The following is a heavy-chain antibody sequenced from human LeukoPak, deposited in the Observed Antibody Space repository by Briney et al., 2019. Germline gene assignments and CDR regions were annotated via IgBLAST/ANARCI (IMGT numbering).Heavy chain of an antibody. Sequence: GGSLRLSCAASGFTFSSYAMHWVRQAPGKGLEWVAVISYDASNKYYADSVKGRFTISRDNSKNTLYLQMNSLRAEDTAVYYCARDSLGESTFDYWGQGTLVTVSS. CDR2: ISYDASNK. CDR1: GFTFSSYA. V-gene: IGHV3-30-3*01. D-gene: IGHD3-10*01. CDR3: ARDSLGESTFDY. J-gene: IGHJ4*02.